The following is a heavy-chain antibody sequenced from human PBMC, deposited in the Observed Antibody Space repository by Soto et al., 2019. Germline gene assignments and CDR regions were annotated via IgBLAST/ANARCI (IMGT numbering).Heavy chain of an antibody. CDR1: GFTFSDYY. D-gene: IGHD2-8*01. Sequence: PGGSLRLSCAASGFTFSDYYMSWIRQAPGKGLEWVSYISSSGSTIYYADSEKGRFTISRDNAKNSLYLQMNSLRAEDTAVYYCARDSTNTLHYYYYGMDVWGQGTTVTVSS. CDR2: ISSSGSTI. J-gene: IGHJ6*02. V-gene: IGHV3-11*01. CDR3: ARDSTNTLHYYYYGMDV.